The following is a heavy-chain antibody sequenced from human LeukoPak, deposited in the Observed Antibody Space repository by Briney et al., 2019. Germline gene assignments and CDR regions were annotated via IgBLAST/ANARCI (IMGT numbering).Heavy chain of an antibody. CDR3: AKPARTDYADY. D-gene: IGHD1-14*01. J-gene: IGHJ4*02. CDR2: ISSSSSYI. CDR1: GFTFSSYS. Sequence: GGSLRLSCAASGFTFSSYSMNWVRQAPGKGLEWVSSISSSSSYIYYADSVKGRFTISRDNSKNTLYLQMNSLKAEDTAVYYCAKPARTDYADYWGRGTLVTVSS. V-gene: IGHV3-21*04.